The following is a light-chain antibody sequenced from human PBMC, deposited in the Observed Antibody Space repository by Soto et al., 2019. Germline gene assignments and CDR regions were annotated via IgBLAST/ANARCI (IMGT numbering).Light chain of an antibody. J-gene: IGLJ3*02. CDR2: EVT. V-gene: IGLV2-8*01. CDR1: STNIGANNY. Sequence: QSALTQPPSASGSPGQSVTISCSGSSTNIGANNYVSWYQQHAGKAPKLVIYEVTKRPSGVPDRSSGSKSAYTASLTVSGLQVEDDAYYCYCSFESSNTWVFGGGTKLTVL. CDR3: CSFESSNTWV.